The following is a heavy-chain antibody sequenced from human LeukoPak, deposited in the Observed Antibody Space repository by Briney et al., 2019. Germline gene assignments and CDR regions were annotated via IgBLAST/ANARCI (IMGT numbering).Heavy chain of an antibody. CDR2: IYYSGST. Sequence: PSETLSLTCTVSGGSISTYYWSWIRQPPGKGLEWIGYIYYSGSTNYNPSLKSRVTLSVDTSKNQFSLRLTSVTAADTAVYYCASLLTYFEYWVQGILVSVSS. CDR1: GGSISTYY. CDR3: ASLLTYFEY. J-gene: IGHJ4*02. V-gene: IGHV4-59*01.